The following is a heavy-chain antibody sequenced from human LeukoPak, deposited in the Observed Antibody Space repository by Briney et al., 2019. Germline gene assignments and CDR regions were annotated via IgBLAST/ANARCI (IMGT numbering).Heavy chain of an antibody. D-gene: IGHD5-18*01. V-gene: IGHV3-11*01. J-gene: IGHJ1*01. CDR1: GFTFSDYY. Sequence: TGGSLRLSCAASGFTFSDYYMSWIRQAPGKGLEWVSYISADGDTIYYADSVKGRFTISRDNAKDSLYLQMNTLRVEDTAVYYCVRDSSYIFGFSWGQGTLVTVSS. CDR3: VRDSSYIFGFS. CDR2: ISADGDTI.